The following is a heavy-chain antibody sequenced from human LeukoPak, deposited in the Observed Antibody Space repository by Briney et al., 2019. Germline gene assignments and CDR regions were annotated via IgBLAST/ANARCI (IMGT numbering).Heavy chain of an antibody. V-gene: IGHV3-7*01. Sequence: GGSLRLSCAVSGFTFSTFYMTWVRRPPGKGLEWVAMIKGDGSEKYYVDSVKGRFTISRDNAKNSVYLQMNSLRAEDTAVYYCARDMRGNHFWGQGALVTVSS. CDR1: GFTFSTFY. J-gene: IGHJ4*02. D-gene: IGHD1-14*01. CDR3: ARDMRGNHF. CDR2: IKGDGSEK.